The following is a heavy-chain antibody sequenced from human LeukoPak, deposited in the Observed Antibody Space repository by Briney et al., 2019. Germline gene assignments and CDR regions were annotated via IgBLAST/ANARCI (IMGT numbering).Heavy chain of an antibody. CDR3: TGLGGYCSSTSCLTFDY. Sequence: PGGSLRLSCAASGFIFRNYAMSWVRQAPGKGLEWVSVIYSGGSTYYADSVKGRFTISRDNSKNTLYLQMNSLRAEDTAVYYCTGLGGYCSSTSCLTFDYWGQGTLVTVSS. J-gene: IGHJ4*02. CDR2: IYSGGST. D-gene: IGHD2-2*01. CDR1: GFIFRNYA. V-gene: IGHV3-53*01.